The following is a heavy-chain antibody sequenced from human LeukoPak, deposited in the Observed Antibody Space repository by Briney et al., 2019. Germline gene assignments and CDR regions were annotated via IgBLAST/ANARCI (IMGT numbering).Heavy chain of an antibody. D-gene: IGHD3-10*01. CDR1: GGSISSSSYY. CDR3: ARHVKGSGSNWFDP. Sequence: SETLSLTCTVSGGSISSSSYYWGWIRQPPGKGLEWIGSIYYSGSTYYNPSLKSRVTISVDTSKNQFSLKLSSVTAADTAVYCCARHVKGSGSNWFDPWGQGTLVTVSS. CDR2: IYYSGST. J-gene: IGHJ5*02. V-gene: IGHV4-39*01.